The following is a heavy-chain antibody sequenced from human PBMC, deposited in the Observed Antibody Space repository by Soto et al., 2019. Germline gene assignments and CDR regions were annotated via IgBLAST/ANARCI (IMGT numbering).Heavy chain of an antibody. CDR2: IVPTFGSA. CDR1: GGTFSSYA. J-gene: IGHJ4*02. D-gene: IGHD3-22*01. V-gene: IGHV1-69*01. CDR3: ARDTGLVFDGSGYYQRGLIS. Sequence: QVQLVQSGAEVKRPGSSVKVSCRASGGTFSSYAISWVRQAPGHGLEWMGGIVPTFGSADYAHTFQGRVTITADESTNTVNMELSSLTSDDTALYYCARDTGLVFDGSGYYQRGLISWGQGTLVTVSS.